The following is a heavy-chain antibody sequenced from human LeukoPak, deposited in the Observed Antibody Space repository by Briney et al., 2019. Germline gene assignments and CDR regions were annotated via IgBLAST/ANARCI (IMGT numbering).Heavy chain of an antibody. Sequence: SVKVSCKASGGTFSSYAISWVRQAPGQGLEWMGGIIPIFGTANYAQKFQGRVTITADESTSTAYMGLSSLRSEDTAVYYCARDTSAYYYGMDVWGQGTTVTVSS. CDR2: IIPIFGTA. CDR1: GGTFSSYA. CDR3: ARDTSAYYYGMDV. V-gene: IGHV1-69*01. J-gene: IGHJ6*02.